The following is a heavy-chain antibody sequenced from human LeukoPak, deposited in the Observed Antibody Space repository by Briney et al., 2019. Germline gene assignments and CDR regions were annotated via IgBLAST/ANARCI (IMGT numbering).Heavy chain of an antibody. CDR2: INQDGSEK. Sequence: GGSLRLSCAASGFTFSSYWMSWVRQAPGKGLEWVANINQDGSEKYYVDSVKGRFTISRDNAKNSLYLQMNSLRAEDAAVYYCAREGCSGGSCYHNWFDPWGQGTLVTVSS. D-gene: IGHD2-15*01. CDR3: AREGCSGGSCYHNWFDP. J-gene: IGHJ5*02. V-gene: IGHV3-7*01. CDR1: GFTFSSYW.